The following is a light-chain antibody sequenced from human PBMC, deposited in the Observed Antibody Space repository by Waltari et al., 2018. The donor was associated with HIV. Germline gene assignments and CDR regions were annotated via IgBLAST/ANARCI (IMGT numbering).Light chain of an antibody. V-gene: IGKV3-11*01. CDR2: GSA. J-gene: IGKJ4*01. CDR3: QHRSNWPPGAT. Sequence: SNRAREVVRMCLAGNQQKLGQGPSVLIYGSATRANRIPARFSGSGSGTDFTLTIRNLESEDVAVYYCQHRSNWPPGATFGGGTKVEIK. CDR1: EVVRMC.